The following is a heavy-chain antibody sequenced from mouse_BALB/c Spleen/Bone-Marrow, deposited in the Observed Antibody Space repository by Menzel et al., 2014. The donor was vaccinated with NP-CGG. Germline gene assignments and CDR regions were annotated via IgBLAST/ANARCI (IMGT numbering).Heavy chain of an antibody. D-gene: IGHD2-5*01. CDR1: GYTFTDYA. CDR3: ARGYSNNYAMDY. J-gene: IGHJ4*01. V-gene: IGHV1S137*01. CDR2: INTYFGDI. Sequence: QVQLKDSGAELVRPGVSVKISCKGSGYTFTDYAMHWVKQSHAESLEWIGVINTYFGDISYNQKFKGKATIAVDKTSRTVYMELARLTAEDSAIYYCARGYSNNYAMDYWGQGTSVTVSS.